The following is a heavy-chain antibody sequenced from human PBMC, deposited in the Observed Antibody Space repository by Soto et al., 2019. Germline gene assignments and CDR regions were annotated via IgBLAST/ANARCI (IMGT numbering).Heavy chain of an antibody. V-gene: IGHV3-33*01. D-gene: IGHD1-7*01. Sequence: QVQLVESGGGVVQPGRSLRLSCAASGFTFSSYGMHWVRQAPGKGLEWVAVIWYDGSNKYYADSVKGRFTISRDNSKNTLYLQMNSLRAEDTAVYYCASSSPLVELGPYYYYGMDVWGQGTTVTVSS. CDR1: GFTFSSYG. CDR2: IWYDGSNK. J-gene: IGHJ6*02. CDR3: ASSSPLVELGPYYYYGMDV.